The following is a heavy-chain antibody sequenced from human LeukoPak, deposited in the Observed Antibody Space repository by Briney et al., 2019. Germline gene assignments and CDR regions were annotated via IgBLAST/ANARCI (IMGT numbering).Heavy chain of an antibody. V-gene: IGHV4-59*01. CDR2: IYYSGST. Sequence: PSETLSLTCTVSGGSISSYYWSWIRQPPGKGLEWIGYIYYSGSTNYNPSLKSRVTISVDTSKNQFSLKLSSVTAADTAVYYCAKTGNTCFSWFALGARGPWVTVSS. CDR1: GGSISSYY. D-gene: IGHD1-14*01. J-gene: IGHJ5*02. CDR3: AKTGNTCFSWFAL.